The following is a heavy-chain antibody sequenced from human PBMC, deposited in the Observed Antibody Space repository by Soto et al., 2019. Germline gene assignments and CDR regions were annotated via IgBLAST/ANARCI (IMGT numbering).Heavy chain of an antibody. CDR3: ARDGWLRNYYYYGMDV. D-gene: IGHD6-19*01. V-gene: IGHV3-48*02. J-gene: IGHJ6*02. CDR2: ISSSSSTI. Sequence: VGSLRLSCAASGFTFSSYSMNWVRQAPGKGLEWVSYISSSSSTIYYADSVKGRFTISRDNAKNSLYLQMNSLRDEDTAVYYCARDGWLRNYYYYGMDVWGQGTTVTV. CDR1: GFTFSSYS.